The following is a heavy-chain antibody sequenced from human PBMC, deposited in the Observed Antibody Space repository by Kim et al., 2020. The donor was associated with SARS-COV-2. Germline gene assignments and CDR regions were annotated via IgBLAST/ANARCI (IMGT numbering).Heavy chain of an antibody. Sequence: GGSLRLSCTVSEFTFSSYWMHWVRQAPGKGLVWVSRINEDGATTDYADSVKGRFTISRDNAKNTLYLQMNSLRAEDTAIYYCIRDLAGERDSWAQGTLVTVSS. V-gene: IGHV3-74*01. CDR3: IRDLAGERDS. D-gene: IGHD3-10*01. CDR2: INEDGATT. J-gene: IGHJ4*02. CDR1: EFTFSSYW.